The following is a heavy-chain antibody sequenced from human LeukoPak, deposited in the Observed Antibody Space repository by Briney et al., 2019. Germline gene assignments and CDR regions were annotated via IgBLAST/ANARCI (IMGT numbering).Heavy chain of an antibody. CDR1: GFTFDDYV. V-gene: IGHV3-43*02. CDR2: ISADGDST. CDR3: AKYGLVVGDSTADAFDM. J-gene: IGHJ3*02. D-gene: IGHD2-15*01. Sequence: GGSLRLSCAASGFTFDDYVMHWVRQAPGKGLEWVSLISADGDSTYYAHSVKGRFTISRDNRKNSLYMEMRSLRTEDTALCYCAKYGLVVGDSTADAFDMWGQGTMVTVSS.